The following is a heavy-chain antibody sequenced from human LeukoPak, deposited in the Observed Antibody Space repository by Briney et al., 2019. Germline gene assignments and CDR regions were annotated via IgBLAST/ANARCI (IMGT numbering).Heavy chain of an antibody. CDR2: INPNSGGT. CDR1: GYTLTAYY. D-gene: IGHD1-26*01. J-gene: IGHJ4*02. CDR3: AREFIVGATVDY. V-gene: IGHV1-2*02. Sequence: ASVKVSCKASGYTLTAYYIHWVRQAPGQGLEWMGWINPNSGGTNYAQNFQGRVTVTRDTSISTAYMELSSLTSDDTALYYCAREFIVGATVDYWGQGTLVTVSS.